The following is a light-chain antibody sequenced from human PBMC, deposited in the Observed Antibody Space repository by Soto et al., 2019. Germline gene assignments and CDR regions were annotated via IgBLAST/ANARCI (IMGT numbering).Light chain of an antibody. J-gene: IGKJ1*01. CDR3: QQGFSAPPWT. V-gene: IGKV1-39*01. Sequence: DIQMTQSPSSLSASVGDRITITCRSSQSINNYLNWYQQRPGKAPKVIIYDASSLQSGVPSRFSGSGSGTDFALTISRLQPEDLATYYCQQGFSAPPWTFGQGTKVEI. CDR2: DAS. CDR1: QSINNY.